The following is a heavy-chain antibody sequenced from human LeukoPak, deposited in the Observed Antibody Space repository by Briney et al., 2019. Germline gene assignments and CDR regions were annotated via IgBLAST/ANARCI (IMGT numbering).Heavy chain of an antibody. CDR2: INHSGST. J-gene: IGHJ4*02. CDR1: GGSFRGYY. Sequence: SDTLSLTCGVYGGSFRGYYWSWIRQPPGKGREWIGEINHSGSTNYNPSLKSRVTISVDTSKNQFSLKLSSVTAADTAVYYCARGRAVANDYWGQGTLVTVSS. CDR3: ARGRAVANDY. D-gene: IGHD6-19*01. V-gene: IGHV4-34*01.